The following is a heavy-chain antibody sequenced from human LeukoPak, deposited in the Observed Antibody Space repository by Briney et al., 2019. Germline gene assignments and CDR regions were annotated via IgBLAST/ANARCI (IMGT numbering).Heavy chain of an antibody. J-gene: IGHJ4*02. Sequence: GGSLRLSCAASGFTFSSYAMSWVRQAPGKGLDWVSAISVSAGNTYYADSVKGRFTISRDYSKNTLYLQMNSLRAEDTAVYYCAKIRAYTYDSGLDYWGQGTLVTVSS. V-gene: IGHV3-23*01. CDR1: GFTFSSYA. CDR3: AKIRAYTYDSGLDY. D-gene: IGHD5-18*01. CDR2: ISVSAGNT.